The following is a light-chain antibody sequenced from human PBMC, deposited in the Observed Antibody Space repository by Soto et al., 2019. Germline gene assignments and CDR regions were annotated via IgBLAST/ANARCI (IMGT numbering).Light chain of an antibody. J-gene: IGKJ1*01. CDR3: QQYNNWPPRT. CDR2: GAS. Sequence: EIVMTQSPATLSVSPGERATLSCRASQNVNSNLAWYQQKPGQAPRLLIYGASTRATGIPARFSGSGSGTEFTLTISSLQSEDFAVYYCQQYNNWPPRTFGQGTKVEIK. CDR1: QNVNSN. V-gene: IGKV3-15*01.